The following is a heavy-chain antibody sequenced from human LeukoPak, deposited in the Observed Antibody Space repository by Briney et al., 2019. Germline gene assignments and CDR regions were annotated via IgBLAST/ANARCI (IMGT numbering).Heavy chain of an antibody. CDR3: AKVAGFWSGYYSYYFDY. D-gene: IGHD3-3*01. V-gene: IGHV1-69*05. CDR2: IIPIFGTA. CDR1: GGTFSSYA. J-gene: IGHJ4*02. Sequence: SVPVSFMASGGTFSSYAISWVRQAPGQGLEWMGGIIPIFGTANYAQKFQGRVTITTDESTNTAYMELSNLRSEDTAVYYCAKVAGFWSGYYSYYFDYWGQGTLVTVSS.